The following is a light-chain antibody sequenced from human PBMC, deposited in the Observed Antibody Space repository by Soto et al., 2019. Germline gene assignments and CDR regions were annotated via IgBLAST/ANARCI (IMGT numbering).Light chain of an antibody. CDR3: HQSYSTPWT. CDR1: QSVITN. V-gene: IGKV3-15*01. CDR2: GAS. Sequence: EIVMTQSPATLSVSPGASATLSCRASQSVITNLSWYQQKPGQVPRVLIYGASTRATEIPARFSGSGSGTEFTLTIGSLQLEDFATNYCHQSYSTPWTSGKGTKV. J-gene: IGKJ1*01.